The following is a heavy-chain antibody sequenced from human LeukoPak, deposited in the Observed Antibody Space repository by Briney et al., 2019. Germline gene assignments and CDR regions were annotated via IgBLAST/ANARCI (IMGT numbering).Heavy chain of an antibody. V-gene: IGHV4-39*01. D-gene: IGHD6-13*01. J-gene: IGHJ4*02. Sequence: SETLSLTCTASGDSISSSSYYWGWIRQPPGKGLEWIGTIYYSGSTYYNPSLKSRVTISVDTSKNQFSLKLSSVTAADTAVYFCARQNSAAGYWGQGTLVTVSS. CDR3: ARQNSAAGY. CDR1: GDSISSSSYY. CDR2: IYYSGST.